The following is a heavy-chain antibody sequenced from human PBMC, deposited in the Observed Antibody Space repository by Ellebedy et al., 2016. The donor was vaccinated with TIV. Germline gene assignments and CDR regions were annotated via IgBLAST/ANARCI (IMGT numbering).Heavy chain of an antibody. CDR2: INPSGGST. J-gene: IGHJ5*02. D-gene: IGHD5-24*01. CDR3: ARDRGLRDGYNFGVA. V-gene: IGHV1-46*01. Sequence: ASVKVSXXASGYTFTSYYMHWVRQAPGQGLEWMGIINPSGGSTSYAQKFQGRVTMTRDTSTSTVYTELSSLRSEDTAVYYCARDRGLRDGYNFGVAWGQGTLVTVSS. CDR1: GYTFTSYY.